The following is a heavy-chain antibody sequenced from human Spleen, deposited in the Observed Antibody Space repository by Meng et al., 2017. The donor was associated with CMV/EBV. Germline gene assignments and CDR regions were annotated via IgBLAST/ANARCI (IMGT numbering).Heavy chain of an antibody. V-gene: IGHV1-8*01. CDR2: MNPNSGNT. CDR3: ARDLGATGYFVY. J-gene: IGHJ4*02. Sequence: ASVKVSCKASGYTFTSYDINWVRQATGQGLEWMGWMNPNSGNTGYAQKFQGRVTMTRNTSISTAYMELSSLRSEDTAVYYCARDLGATGYFVYWGQGTLVTVSS. CDR1: GYTFTSYD.